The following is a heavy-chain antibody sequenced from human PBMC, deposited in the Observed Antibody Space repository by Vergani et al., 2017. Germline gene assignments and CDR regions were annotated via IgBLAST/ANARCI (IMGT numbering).Heavy chain of an antibody. CDR3: ASLSFTLTGVS. CDR1: GGSISSGSYH. V-gene: IGHV4-61*02. J-gene: IGHJ4*02. CDR2: IYTSGST. D-gene: IGHD1-14*01. Sequence: QVQLQQWGAGLLKPSQTLSLTCTVSGGSISSGSYHWSWIRQPAGKGLEWIGRIYTSGSTNYNPSLKSRVTISVDTSKNQFSLKLSSVTAADTAVYYCASLSFTLTGVSWGQGTLVTVSS.